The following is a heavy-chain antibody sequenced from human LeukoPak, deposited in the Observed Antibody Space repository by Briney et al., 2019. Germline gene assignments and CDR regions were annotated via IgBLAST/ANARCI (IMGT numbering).Heavy chain of an antibody. CDR2: IYYSGST. CDR3: AGDYCSSTSCWFDP. Sequence: SQTLSLTCTVSGDSISSGDYYWSWIRHHPGKGLEWIGYIYYSGSTYYNPSLKSRVTISVNTSKNQFSLKLSSVTAADTAVYYCAGDYCSSTSCWFDPWGQGTLVTVSS. J-gene: IGHJ5*02. CDR1: GDSISSGDYY. D-gene: IGHD2-2*01. V-gene: IGHV4-31*03.